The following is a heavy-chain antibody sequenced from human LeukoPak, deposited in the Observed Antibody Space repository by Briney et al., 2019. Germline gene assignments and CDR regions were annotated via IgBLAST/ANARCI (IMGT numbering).Heavy chain of an antibody. CDR2: IIPIFGTA. D-gene: IGHD2-15*01. CDR1: GGTFSSYA. CDR3: AREAGYCSGGSCYNDAFDI. V-gene: IGHV1-69*13. J-gene: IGHJ3*02. Sequence: SVKVSCKASGGTFSSYAISWVRQAPGQGLEWMGGIIPIFGTANYAQKFQGRVTITADESTSTAYMELSSLRSEDTAVYYCAREAGYCSGGSCYNDAFDIWGQGTMVTVSS.